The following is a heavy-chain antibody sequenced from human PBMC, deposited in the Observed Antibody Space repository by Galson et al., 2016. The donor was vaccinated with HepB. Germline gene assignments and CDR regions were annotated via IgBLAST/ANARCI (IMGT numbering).Heavy chain of an antibody. D-gene: IGHD3-10*01. Sequence: SLRLSCAASGFTFGDYAMHWVRQAPGKGLEWVAVIWYDGSNEYYADSVKGRFTISRDNSKNTLYLQMNSLRAEDTAVYYCASLGSLGSFSRGLYWGQGTLVTVSS. J-gene: IGHJ4*02. CDR2: IWYDGSNE. CDR3: ASLGSLGSFSRGLY. V-gene: IGHV3-33*08. CDR1: GFTFGDYA.